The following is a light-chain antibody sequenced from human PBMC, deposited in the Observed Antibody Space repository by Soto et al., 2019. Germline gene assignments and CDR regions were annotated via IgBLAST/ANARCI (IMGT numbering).Light chain of an antibody. CDR2: GAS. Sequence: EIVMTQSPATLSVSPGERATLSCRASQSISSNLAWYQQKPGQAPRLLIYGASIRATGIPATFSGSGSGREFTLTIRSLQSEDFAVYYCRQYNKCPFTFGPGTKVDIK. V-gene: IGKV3-15*01. CDR3: RQYNKCPFT. J-gene: IGKJ3*01. CDR1: QSISSN.